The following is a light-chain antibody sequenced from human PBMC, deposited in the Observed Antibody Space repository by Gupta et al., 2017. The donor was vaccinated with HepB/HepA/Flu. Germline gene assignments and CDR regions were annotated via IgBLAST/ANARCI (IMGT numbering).Light chain of an antibody. Sequence: EIVFTQSPGTLSLSPGERATLSCRASQSVSNNFLAWYQQKPGQTPRLLIYATPNRATGIPDRFSGSGSGTDFTLTISRLEPEDFAVYYCQQYGSSPRTFGQGTKVEIK. V-gene: IGKV3-20*01. J-gene: IGKJ1*01. CDR3: QQYGSSPRT. CDR1: QSVSNNF. CDR2: ATP.